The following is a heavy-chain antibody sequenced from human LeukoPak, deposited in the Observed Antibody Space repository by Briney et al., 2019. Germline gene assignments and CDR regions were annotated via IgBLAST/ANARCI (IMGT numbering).Heavy chain of an antibody. V-gene: IGHV4-4*02. CDR1: GGSITNNW. D-gene: IGHD2-2*01. CDR2: IYHSGST. CDR3: ARDGHLLGYCSSTSCRFPGYYMTS. Sequence: SETLSLTCVVSGGSITNNWWSWVRQPPGKGLEWIGEIYHSGSTNYNPSLKSRVTISVDTSKNQFSLKLSSVTAADTAVYYCARDGHLLGYCSSTSCRFPGYYMTSGAKGPRSPSP. J-gene: IGHJ6*03.